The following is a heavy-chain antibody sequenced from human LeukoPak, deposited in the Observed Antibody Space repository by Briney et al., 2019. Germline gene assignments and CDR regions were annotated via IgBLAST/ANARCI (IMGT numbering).Heavy chain of an antibody. D-gene: IGHD3-10*01. CDR3: AGTSMVRGVITLFDY. CDR2: ISGTGVTT. CDR1: GAIFSNHA. V-gene: IGHV3-23*01. Sequence: PGGSLRLSCAASGAIFSNHAMSWARQAPGKGLEWVSLISGTGVTTYYAAPVKGRFTIPRDNSKNTLYLQMNSLRAEDTALYYWAGTSMVRGVITLFDYWGQGTLVTVSS. J-gene: IGHJ4*02.